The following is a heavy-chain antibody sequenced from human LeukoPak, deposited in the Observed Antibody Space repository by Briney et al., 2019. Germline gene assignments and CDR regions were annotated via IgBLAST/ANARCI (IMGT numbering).Heavy chain of an antibody. CDR1: GFTFSSYS. J-gene: IGHJ6*02. Sequence: GGSLRLSCAASGFTFSSYSMNWVRQAPGEGLEWVSSISTSSSYIYYADSVKGRFTISRDNAKNSLYLQMSNLRAEDTAVYFCARGGGLDVWVQGATVTVSS. CDR3: ARGGGLDV. D-gene: IGHD3-16*01. V-gene: IGHV3-21*04. CDR2: ISTSSSYI.